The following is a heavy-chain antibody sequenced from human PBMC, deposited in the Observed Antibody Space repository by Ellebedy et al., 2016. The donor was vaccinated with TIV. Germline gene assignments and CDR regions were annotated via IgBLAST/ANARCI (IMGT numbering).Heavy chain of an antibody. CDR1: GNTFTSYS. V-gene: IGHV1-2*02. CDR3: TRDLNNIVSGDY. Sequence: AASVKVSCKASGNTFTSYSIYWARQAPGQGLEWMAWINPNSGGTNYAQKFQGRVTVTRDTSTSTAFLELSRLRSDDTAVYYCTRDLNNIVSGDYWGQGTLVTVSS. CDR2: INPNSGGT. D-gene: IGHD5/OR15-5a*01. J-gene: IGHJ4*02.